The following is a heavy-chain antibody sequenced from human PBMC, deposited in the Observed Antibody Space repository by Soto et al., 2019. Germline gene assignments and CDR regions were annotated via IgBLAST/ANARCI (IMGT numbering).Heavy chain of an antibody. Sequence: SLETLSLTCTVSGGSISSGDYYWSWIRQPPGKGLEWIGYIYYSGSTYYNPSLKSRVTISVDTSKNHFSLKLSSVTAADTAVYYCARIRQYQLLDYYYYGMDVWGQGTTVTVSS. CDR3: ARIRQYQLLDYYYYGMDV. V-gene: IGHV4-30-4*01. CDR1: GGSISSGDYY. D-gene: IGHD2-2*01. J-gene: IGHJ6*02. CDR2: IYYSGST.